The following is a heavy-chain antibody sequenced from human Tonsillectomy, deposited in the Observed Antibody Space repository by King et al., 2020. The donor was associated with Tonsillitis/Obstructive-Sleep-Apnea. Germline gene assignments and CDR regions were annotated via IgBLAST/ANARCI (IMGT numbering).Heavy chain of an antibody. CDR1: GGSFSGYY. CDR2: INHSGST. J-gene: IGHJ6*03. Sequence: VQLQQWGAGLLKPSETLSLTCAVYGGSFSGYYWSWIRQPPGKGLEWIGEINHSGSTNYNPSLKSRVTISVDTSKNQFSLKLSSVTAADTAVCYCARVLRFLEWFPYMDVWGKGTTVTVSS. V-gene: IGHV4-34*01. D-gene: IGHD3-3*01. CDR3: ARVLRFLEWFPYMDV.